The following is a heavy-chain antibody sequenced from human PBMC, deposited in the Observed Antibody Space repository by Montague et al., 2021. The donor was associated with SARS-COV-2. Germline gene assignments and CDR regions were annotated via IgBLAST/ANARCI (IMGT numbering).Heavy chain of an antibody. J-gene: IGHJ4*02. CDR3: AHLIRYDDIFTGIPFDY. CDR1: GFSLTTRTAG. D-gene: IGHD3-9*01. Sequence: PALVKPTQTLTLICSFSGFSLTTRTAGVGWIRQPPGKALEWLAIIYWNDGKRYSSSLKSRLTITKDTSKNQVVLIMTNMDPADTATYYCAHLIRYDDIFTGIPFDYWGQGILVAVSS. CDR2: IYWNDGK. V-gene: IGHV2-5*01.